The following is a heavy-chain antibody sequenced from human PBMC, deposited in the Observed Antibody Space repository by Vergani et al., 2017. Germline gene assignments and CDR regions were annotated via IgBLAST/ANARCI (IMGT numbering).Heavy chain of an antibody. Sequence: QVKLQESGPGLLKPSQTLSLTCTVSGESIRSGSHYWSWIRQPAGKGPEWIGHIHTGGSTGLNPSFKSRVSISVESSKSQFSLKLNSVTVADTAVYYCARSRPYCTSGSCPAIWGQGTLVTVSS. CDR3: ARSRPYCTSGSCPAI. CDR2: IHTGGST. CDR1: GESIRSGSHY. J-gene: IGHJ4*02. D-gene: IGHD2-15*01. V-gene: IGHV4-61*02.